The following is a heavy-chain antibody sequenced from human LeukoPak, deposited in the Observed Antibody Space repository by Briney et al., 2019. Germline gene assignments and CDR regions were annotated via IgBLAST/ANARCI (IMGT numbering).Heavy chain of an antibody. V-gene: IGHV3-23*01. Sequence: GGTLRLSCAASGFTFSSYGMSWVRQAPGKGLEWVSAISGSGGSTYYADSVKGRFTISRDNSKNTLYLQMNSLRAEDTAVYYCAKDWPYCGGDCYSGSAFDIWGQGTMVTVSS. CDR2: ISGSGGST. J-gene: IGHJ3*02. CDR1: GFTFSSYG. CDR3: AKDWPYCGGDCYSGSAFDI. D-gene: IGHD2-21*02.